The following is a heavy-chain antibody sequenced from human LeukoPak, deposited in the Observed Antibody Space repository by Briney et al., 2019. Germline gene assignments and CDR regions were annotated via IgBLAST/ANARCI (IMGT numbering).Heavy chain of an antibody. CDR3: ARVFRKVAYFDWSTGMDV. V-gene: IGHV4-39*07. D-gene: IGHD3-9*01. CDR2: IYYSGST. J-gene: IGHJ6*02. CDR1: GDSISGSTSF. Sequence: PSETLSLTCSVSGDSISGSTSFWGWIRQPPGKGLEWIGTIYYSGSTYYNPSLKSRVTISVDTSKNQFSLKLSSVTAADTAVYYCARVFRKVAYFDWSTGMDVWGQGTTVTVSS.